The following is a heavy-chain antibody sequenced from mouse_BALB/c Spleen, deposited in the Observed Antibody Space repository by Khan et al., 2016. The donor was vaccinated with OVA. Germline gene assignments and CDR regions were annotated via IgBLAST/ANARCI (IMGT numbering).Heavy chain of an antibody. V-gene: IGHV2-6-5*01. Sequence: QVQLKEPGPGLVAPSPSLSITCTVSGFSLTDYGVSWIRQPPGKGLEWLGAIWGGGSTYYNSALKSRLRTSKDNSKCQVFLKMNSLQIDDTAMYYCTKENYGSSSFDYWGQGTTLTVSS. CDR1: GFSLTDYG. CDR2: IWGGGST. CDR3: TKENYGSSSFDY. D-gene: IGHD1-1*01. J-gene: IGHJ2*01.